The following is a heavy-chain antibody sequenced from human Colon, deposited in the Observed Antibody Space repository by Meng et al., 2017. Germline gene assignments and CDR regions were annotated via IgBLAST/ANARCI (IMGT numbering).Heavy chain of an antibody. CDR3: ARDRKHYGERGWFDP. V-gene: IGHV4-30-4*01. D-gene: IGHD4-17*01. CDR1: GGSMSSGSYY. J-gene: IGHJ5*02. Sequence: QLQLLEPGPGLVQPSQTLSPTCTVPGGSMSSGSYYWSWIRQPPGKGLEWIGYIYYSGSTYSNASLKSRVTISIDRSKNQFSLKLSSVTAADTAVYYCARDRKHYGERGWFDPWGQGTLVTVSS. CDR2: IYYSGST.